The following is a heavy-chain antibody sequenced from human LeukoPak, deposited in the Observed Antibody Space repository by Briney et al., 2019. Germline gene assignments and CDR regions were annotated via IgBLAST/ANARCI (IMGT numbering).Heavy chain of an antibody. Sequence: PGGSLRLSCAASGFSLSSYWMHWVRQAPGKGLVWVSRINSDGSTTTYADSVKGRFTISRDNAKNSLYLQMNSLRAEDTAVYYCARGRYCSGHNCYFDYWGQGTLVTVSS. D-gene: IGHD2-15*01. V-gene: IGHV3-74*01. CDR3: ARGRYCSGHNCYFDY. CDR2: INSDGSTT. CDR1: GFSLSSYW. J-gene: IGHJ4*02.